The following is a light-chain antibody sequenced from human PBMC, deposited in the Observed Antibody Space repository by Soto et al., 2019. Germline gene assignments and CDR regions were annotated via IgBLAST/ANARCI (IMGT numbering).Light chain of an antibody. V-gene: IGKV1-12*01. CDR2: DAS. CDR1: QHIASW. Sequence: DIQMTQSPSFVSASIGDSVSITCRASQHIASWLAWYQQKPGKAPKLLIYDASSLESGVPSRFSGSGSGTEFTLTISSLQSEDFAIYYCLQHNNWWTFGQGNKVAIK. J-gene: IGKJ1*01. CDR3: LQHNNWWT.